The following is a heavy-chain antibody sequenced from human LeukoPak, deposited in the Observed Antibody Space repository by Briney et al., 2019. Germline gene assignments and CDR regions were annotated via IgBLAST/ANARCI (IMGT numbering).Heavy chain of an antibody. CDR3: AKPKAAAGLVDAFDI. Sequence: GGSLRLSCAASGFTFSSYAMSWVRQAPGKGLEWVSAISGSGGSTYYADSVKGRFTISRDNSKNTLFLQMNSLRPEDTAVYYCAKPKAAAGLVDAFDIWGQGTMVTVSS. D-gene: IGHD6-13*01. V-gene: IGHV3-23*01. CDR2: ISGSGGST. J-gene: IGHJ3*02. CDR1: GFTFSSYA.